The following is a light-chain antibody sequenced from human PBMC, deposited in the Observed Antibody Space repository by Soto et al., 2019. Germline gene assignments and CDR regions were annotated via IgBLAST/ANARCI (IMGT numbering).Light chain of an antibody. Sequence: DIVMTQSPLSLPVTPGEPASISCRSSQSLLHSNGYNYLDWYLQKPGQSPQLLIYLGSNRASGVPDWFSGSGSGTDLTLKISIVEAEDVGVYYCMQALQTPPWTFGQGTKVEIK. CDR3: MQALQTPPWT. CDR2: LGS. CDR1: QSLLHSNGYNY. J-gene: IGKJ1*01. V-gene: IGKV2-28*01.